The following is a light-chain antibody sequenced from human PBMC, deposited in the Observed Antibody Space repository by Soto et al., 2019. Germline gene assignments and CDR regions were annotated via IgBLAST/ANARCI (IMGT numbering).Light chain of an antibody. CDR1: QSVGRNF. V-gene: IGKV3-20*01. CDR2: GAS. J-gene: IGKJ4*01. Sequence: EIVWTQSPGTLSLSPGESTTLSCRASQSVGRNFLAWYQQKPGRAPRLLIHGASYRATGIPDRFSGSGSETDFTLTISRLEPEDSAVYYCHQYAASPLTFGRGTKVESK. CDR3: HQYAASPLT.